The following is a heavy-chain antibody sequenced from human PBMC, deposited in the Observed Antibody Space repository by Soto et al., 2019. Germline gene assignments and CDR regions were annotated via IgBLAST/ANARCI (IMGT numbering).Heavy chain of an antibody. D-gene: IGHD1-26*01. Sequence: GESLKISCKGSGYSFTSYWIGWVRQMPGKGLEWMGIIYPGDSDTRYSPSFQGQVTISADKSVSTAYLQWSSLKASDTAMYYCARHYPQPGSYGGLYYYYGMDVWGQGTRVTFSS. CDR1: GYSFTSYW. J-gene: IGHJ6*02. CDR2: IYPGDSDT. CDR3: ARHYPQPGSYGGLYYYYGMDV. V-gene: IGHV5-51*01.